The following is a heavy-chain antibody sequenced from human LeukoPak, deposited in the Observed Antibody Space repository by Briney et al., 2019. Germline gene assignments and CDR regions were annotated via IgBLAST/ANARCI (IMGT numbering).Heavy chain of an antibody. CDR3: ASLMVATDYFDY. CDR1: GGSISSYY. Sequence: SETLPLTCTVSGGSISSYYWSWIRQPPGRGLGWIGYIYYSGSTNYNPSLKSRLTISVDTSKNQFSLRLSSVTAADTAVYYCASLMVATDYFDYWGQGTLVTVSS. V-gene: IGHV4-59*01. CDR2: IYYSGST. J-gene: IGHJ4*02. D-gene: IGHD5-12*01.